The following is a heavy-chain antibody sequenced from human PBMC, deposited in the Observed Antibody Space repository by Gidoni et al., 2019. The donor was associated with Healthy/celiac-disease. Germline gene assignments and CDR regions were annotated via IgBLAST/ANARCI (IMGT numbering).Heavy chain of an antibody. V-gene: IGHV1-69*01. CDR3: ARGAGYSNYETRPEYFQH. CDR2: IIPIFGTA. CDR1: GGTFSSYA. J-gene: IGHJ1*01. Sequence: QVQLVQSGAEVKKPGSSVKVSCKASGGTFSSYAISWVRQAPGQGLEWMGGIIPIFGTANYAQKFQGRVTITADESTSTAYMELSSLRSEDTAVYYCARGAGYSNYETRPEYFQHWGQGTLVTVSS. D-gene: IGHD4-4*01.